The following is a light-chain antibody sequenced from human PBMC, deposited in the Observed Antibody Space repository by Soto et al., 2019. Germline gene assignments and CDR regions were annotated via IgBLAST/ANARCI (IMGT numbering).Light chain of an antibody. CDR2: DAS. Sequence: TVLTQSPATLSLSPGERATLSCRASLNVNSYLAWYQQKPGQAPRVLIYDASNRAAGIPDRLSGSGSGTEFTLTINRLEPEDFAVYDCQQQETLITFGQGTRLEIK. J-gene: IGKJ5*01. V-gene: IGKV3-11*01. CDR1: LNVNSY. CDR3: QQQETLIT.